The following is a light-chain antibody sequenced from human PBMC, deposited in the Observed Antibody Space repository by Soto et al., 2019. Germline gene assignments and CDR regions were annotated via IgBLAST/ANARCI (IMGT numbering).Light chain of an antibody. Sequence: QSVLTQPPSASGTPGQRVTISCSGNSSNIGSNTVNWYQHLPGAAPKLLIWISDQRPSGVPDRFSGSKSGTSASLAISGLQSEDEAAYYCATWDDSLNAPVFGEGTKLTVL. CDR1: SSNIGSNT. CDR3: ATWDDSLNAPV. J-gene: IGLJ3*02. CDR2: ISD. V-gene: IGLV1-44*01.